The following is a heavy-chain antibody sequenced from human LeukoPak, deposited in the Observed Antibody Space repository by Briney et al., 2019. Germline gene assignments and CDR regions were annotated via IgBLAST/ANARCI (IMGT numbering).Heavy chain of an antibody. CDR3: AREVSLDLDY. J-gene: IGHJ4*02. CDR2: IDPSGGGT. D-gene: IGHD1-1*01. V-gene: IGHV3-23*01. CDR1: GFTFSNYA. Sequence: GGSLRLSCAASGFTFSNYALSWVRQIPGKGLEWVSGIDPSGGGTYYSDSVKGRFTISRDNSKNSLYLQMNSLRDEDTAVYYCAREVSLDLDYWGQGTLVTVSS.